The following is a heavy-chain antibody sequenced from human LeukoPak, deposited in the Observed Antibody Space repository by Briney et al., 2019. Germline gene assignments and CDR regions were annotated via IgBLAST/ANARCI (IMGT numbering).Heavy chain of an antibody. CDR3: ARGEDGDYEGYFDY. Sequence: ASVKVSCKASGYTFTSYDINWVRQATGQGLEWMGWINPNSGGTNYAQKFQGRVIMTRDTSISTAYMELSRLRSDDTAVYYCARGEDGDYEGYFDYWGQGTLVTVSS. CDR1: GYTFTSYD. J-gene: IGHJ4*02. CDR2: INPNSGGT. V-gene: IGHV1-2*02. D-gene: IGHD4-17*01.